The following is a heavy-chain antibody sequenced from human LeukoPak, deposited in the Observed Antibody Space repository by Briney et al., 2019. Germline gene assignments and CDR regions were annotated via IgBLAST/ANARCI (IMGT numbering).Heavy chain of an antibody. CDR2: INHSGST. J-gene: IGHJ4*02. D-gene: IGHD6-13*01. V-gene: IGHV4-34*01. CDR3: AARLYSSSWYVDY. CDR1: GGSFSGYY. Sequence: PETLSLTCAVYGGSFSGYYWSWICQPPGKGLEWIGEINHSGSTNYNPSLKSRVTISVDTSKNQFSLKLSSVTAADTAVYYCAARLYSSSWYVDYWGQGTLVTVSS.